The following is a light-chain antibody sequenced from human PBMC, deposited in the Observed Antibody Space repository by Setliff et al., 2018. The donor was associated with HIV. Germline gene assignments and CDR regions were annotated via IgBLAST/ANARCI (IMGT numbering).Light chain of an antibody. CDR3: LLFYGGAQPWV. V-gene: IGLV7-43*01. CDR1: TGTVTSGYY. CDR2: STN. Sequence: QAVVTQEPSVTVSPGGTVTLTCASSTGTVTSGYYPNWFQQQPGQPPRALIYSTNNKRSWTPARFSGSLLGGKAALTLSGVQPEDEAEYYCLLFYGGAQPWVFGGGTKVTVL. J-gene: IGLJ3*02.